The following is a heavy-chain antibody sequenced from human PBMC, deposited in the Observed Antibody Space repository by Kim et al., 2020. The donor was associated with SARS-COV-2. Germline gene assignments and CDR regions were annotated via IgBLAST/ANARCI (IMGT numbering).Heavy chain of an antibody. CDR2: IKADGSEK. V-gene: IGHV3-7*01. J-gene: IGHJ3*01. CDR1: GFTFSNYW. D-gene: IGHD3-16*01. Sequence: GGSLRLSCAASGFTFSNYWMAWVRQSPGKGLEWVANIKADGSEKYYVDSVRGRFTVSRDNAKHSLFLQMDSLRAEDTALYYCARDPFFGALDVWGQGKVVTVS. CDR3: ARDPFFGALDV.